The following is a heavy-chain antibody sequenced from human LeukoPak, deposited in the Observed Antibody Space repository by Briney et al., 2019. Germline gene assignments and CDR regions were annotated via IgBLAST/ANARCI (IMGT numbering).Heavy chain of an antibody. CDR1: GGSISSHF. V-gene: IGHV4-59*11. Sequence: KPSETLSLTCTVSGGSISSHFWAWIRQPPGKGLEWIGYIYYSGSTSYSPSLKSRVTISLDTSRKRFSLNLSSLTAADTAVYFCARFSAAPVYYSDSWGQGTLVTVSS. J-gene: IGHJ4*02. D-gene: IGHD6-13*01. CDR3: ARFSAAPVYYSDS. CDR2: IYYSGST.